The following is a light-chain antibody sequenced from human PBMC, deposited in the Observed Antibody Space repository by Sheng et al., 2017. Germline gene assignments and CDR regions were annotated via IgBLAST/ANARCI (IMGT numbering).Light chain of an antibody. V-gene: IGKV1-NL1*01. J-gene: IGKJ4*01. CDR1: QGISNS. CDR2: ASS. Sequence: DIHMTQSPSSLSASVGDRVTITCRASQGISNSLAWYQQKPGQAPKLLLSASSRLESGVPSRFSGSGSGTDYTLTINSLQPEDFATYYCQQSYNTLALSFGGGTRVEIK. CDR3: QQSYNTLALS.